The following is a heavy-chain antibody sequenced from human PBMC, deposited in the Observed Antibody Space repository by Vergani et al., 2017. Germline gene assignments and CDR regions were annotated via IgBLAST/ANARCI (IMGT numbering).Heavy chain of an antibody. J-gene: IGHJ4*02. Sequence: EVQLVESGGGLVQPGGSLRLSCAASGFTFSSYWMHWVRQAPGKGLVWVSRINSDGSTANYADSVKGRFTISRDNAKNTLYLQMNSLRAEDTAVYYCAMSSGYDVMESFDYWGQGTLVTVSS. CDR1: GFTFSSYW. D-gene: IGHD5-12*01. V-gene: IGHV3-74*01. CDR3: AMSSGYDVMESFDY. CDR2: INSDGSTA.